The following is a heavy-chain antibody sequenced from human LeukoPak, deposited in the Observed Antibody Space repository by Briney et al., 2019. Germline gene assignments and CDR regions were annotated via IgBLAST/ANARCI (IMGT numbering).Heavy chain of an antibody. CDR3: ARAPSEVGGYYPEYFRH. CDR1: GFTFSRYW. D-gene: IGHD3-3*01. V-gene: IGHV3-74*01. Sequence: PAGSLRLSCEASGFTFSRYWMHWVRQAPGKGLVWVSRIKSDGKTNYADSVKGRFTISRDNAKNTVSLQMNSLRADDTGVYYCARAPSEVGGYYPEYFRHWGQGTLVTVSS. J-gene: IGHJ1*01. CDR2: IKSDGKT.